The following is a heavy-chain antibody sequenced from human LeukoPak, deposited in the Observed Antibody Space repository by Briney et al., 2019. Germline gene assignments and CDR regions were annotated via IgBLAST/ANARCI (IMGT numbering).Heavy chain of an antibody. CDR3: ATTTKLAWCDP. V-gene: IGHV4-4*09. CDR1: GTSIRTYY. CDR2: IDTSGNT. D-gene: IGHD1-26*01. J-gene: IGHJ5*02. Sequence: SETLSLTCTVSGTSIRTYYWAWIRQPPGKGLEWIGYIDTSGNTNYNSSLESRVTISVDTSKNQFSLRLSSVTAADTAVYYCATTTKLAWCDPWGQGTLVTVSS.